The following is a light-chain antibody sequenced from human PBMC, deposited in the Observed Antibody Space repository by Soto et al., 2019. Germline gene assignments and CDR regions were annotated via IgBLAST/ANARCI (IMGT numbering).Light chain of an antibody. CDR3: QQSYSTLT. CDR2: SAS. Sequence: DIQMTQSPSSLSASVGDRVTITCRASQSISSFLNWYQHRPGKAPKLLIYSASTLQTGVPPRFSGSGSGTEFTLTISSLPPEDFSVYYCQQSYSTLTFGGGTKVEIK. V-gene: IGKV1-39*01. CDR1: QSISSF. J-gene: IGKJ4*01.